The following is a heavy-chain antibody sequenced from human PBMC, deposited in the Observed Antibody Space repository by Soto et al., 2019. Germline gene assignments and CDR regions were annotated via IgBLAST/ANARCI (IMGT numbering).Heavy chain of an antibody. J-gene: IGHJ5*02. CDR2: IYYSGST. D-gene: IGHD3-3*01. CDR1: GGSISSSSYY. CDR3: ASHDQSYDFWSGQNWFDP. Sequence: SETLSLTCTVSGGSISSSSYYWGWIRQPPGKGLEWIGSIYYSGSTYYNPSLKSRVTISVDTSKNQFSLKLSSVTAADTAVYYCASHDQSYDFWSGQNWFDPWGQGTLVTVSS. V-gene: IGHV4-39*01.